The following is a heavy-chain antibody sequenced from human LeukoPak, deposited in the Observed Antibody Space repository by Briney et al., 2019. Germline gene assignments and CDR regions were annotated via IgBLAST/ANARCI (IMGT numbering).Heavy chain of an antibody. D-gene: IGHD1-26*01. Sequence: ASVKVSCKASGYIFISYGISWVRQAPGQGLGWMGWISAYNGNIKYAQKFQGRVTMTTDTSTSTAYMELRSLRSDDTAVYYCARGAQELPNDYWGQGTLVTVSS. J-gene: IGHJ4*02. V-gene: IGHV1-18*01. CDR3: ARGAQELPNDY. CDR2: ISAYNGNI. CDR1: GYIFISYG.